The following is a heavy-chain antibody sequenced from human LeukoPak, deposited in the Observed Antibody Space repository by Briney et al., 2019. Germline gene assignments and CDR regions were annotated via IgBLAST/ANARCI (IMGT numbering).Heavy chain of an antibody. CDR1: GGSFSSGSHY. CDR2: IYYSGST. V-gene: IGHV4-61*01. CDR3: ARDLRKVGTSAFDY. J-gene: IGHJ4*02. Sequence: SETLSLTCTVSGGSFSSGSHYWSWIRQPPGKGLEWIGYIYYSGSTNYNPSLKSRVTISVDTSKNQFSLKLSSVTAADAAVYYCARDLRKVGTSAFDYWGQGTLVIVSS. D-gene: IGHD1-26*01.